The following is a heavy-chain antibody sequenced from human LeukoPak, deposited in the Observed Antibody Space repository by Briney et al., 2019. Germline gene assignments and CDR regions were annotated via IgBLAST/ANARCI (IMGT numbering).Heavy chain of an antibody. CDR2: ISGSGGST. Sequence: PGGSLRLSCAASGFTFSSYAMSWVRQAPGKGLEWVSAISGSGGSTYYADSVKGRFTISRDNSKNTLYLQMNSLRAEDTAVYYCATTVGNYYYYIDVWGKGTTVTVSS. V-gene: IGHV3-23*01. CDR3: ATTVGNYYYYIDV. CDR1: GFTFSSYA. J-gene: IGHJ6*03. D-gene: IGHD4-11*01.